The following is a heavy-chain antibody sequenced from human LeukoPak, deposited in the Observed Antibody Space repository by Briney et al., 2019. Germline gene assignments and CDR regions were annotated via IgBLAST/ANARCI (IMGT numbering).Heavy chain of an antibody. CDR2: IYYSGST. Sequence: SETLSLTCTVSGGSISSYYWSWIREPPGKGLEWIGYIYYSGSTNYNPSLKSRVTISVDTSKNQFSLKLSSVTAADTAVYYCARGDYDYVWGSYRYVHWFDPWGQGTLVTVSS. CDR3: ARGDYDYVWGSYRYVHWFDP. J-gene: IGHJ5*02. V-gene: IGHV4-59*01. CDR1: GGSISSYY. D-gene: IGHD3-16*02.